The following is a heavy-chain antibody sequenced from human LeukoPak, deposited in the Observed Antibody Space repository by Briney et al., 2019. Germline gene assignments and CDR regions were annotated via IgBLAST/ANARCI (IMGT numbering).Heavy chain of an antibody. D-gene: IGHD3-22*01. J-gene: IGHJ4*02. Sequence: SETLSHTCVVSRGSISSGGYSGSWTRHPPGKGLEWRAYIYHSGSTYYNPSFKSGVPISVDRPRNQFSLKLSAVPAADTAVYYCARGDSCGYYLYSDYWGQGSLVTVSP. CDR2: IYHSGST. V-gene: IGHV4-30-2*01. CDR3: ARGDSCGYYLYSDY. CDR1: RGSISSGGYS.